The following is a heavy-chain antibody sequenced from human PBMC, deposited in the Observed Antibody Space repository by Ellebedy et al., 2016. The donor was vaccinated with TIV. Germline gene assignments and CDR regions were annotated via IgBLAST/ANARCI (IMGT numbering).Heavy chain of an antibody. D-gene: IGHD4-17*01. CDR3: ARNGDYEPFDY. Sequence: GGSLRLXXKGSGYSFTSYWIGWVRQMPGKGLEWMGIIYPGDSDTRYSPSFQGQVTISADKSISTAYLQWSSLKASDTAMYYCARNGDYEPFDYWGQGTLVTASS. CDR2: IYPGDSDT. J-gene: IGHJ4*02. CDR1: GYSFTSYW. V-gene: IGHV5-51*01.